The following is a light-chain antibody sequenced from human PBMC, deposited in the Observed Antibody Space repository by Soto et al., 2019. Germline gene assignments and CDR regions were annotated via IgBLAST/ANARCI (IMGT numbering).Light chain of an antibody. V-gene: IGKV3-20*01. CDR1: QSVTSTN. CDR3: QDYGSSRT. CDR2: GGS. J-gene: IGKJ1*01. Sequence: EVVLTQSPGTLSLSPGERATLSCSASQSVTSTNLAWYQQKPGQAPRLLIYGGSRRAAGIPDRFSGSGSGKDFTLINSRLEADDFSVYYCQDYGSSRTFGQGTKVDIK.